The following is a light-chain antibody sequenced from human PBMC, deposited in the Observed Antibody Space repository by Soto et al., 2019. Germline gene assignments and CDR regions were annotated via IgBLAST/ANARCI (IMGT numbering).Light chain of an antibody. CDR1: SSDVGGYNY. J-gene: IGLJ1*01. CDR2: DVS. CDR3: CSYAGSYTFYV. Sequence: QSALTQPRSVSGSPGQSVTISCTGTSSDVGGYNYVSRYQQHPGKAPKLMIYDVSKRPSGVPDRFSGSKSGNTASLTISGLHAEDEADYYCCSYAGSYTFYVFGTGTKLTVL. V-gene: IGLV2-11*01.